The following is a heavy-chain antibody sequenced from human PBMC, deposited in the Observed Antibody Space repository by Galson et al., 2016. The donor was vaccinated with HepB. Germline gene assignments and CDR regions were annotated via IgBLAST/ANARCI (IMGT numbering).Heavy chain of an antibody. D-gene: IGHD6-19*01. CDR2: INDRGSGT. CDR1: GFSFSTSS. J-gene: IGHJ4*02. V-gene: IGHV3-64D*06. Sequence: SLRLSCAASGFSFSTSSMHWVRQAPGKGLQYVSAINDRGSGTYYADSVKGRFIISRDNSRNILYLHMTSLTIEDTAVYYCVTRDNIGRYPYWGQGILVTVSS. CDR3: VTRDNIGRYPY.